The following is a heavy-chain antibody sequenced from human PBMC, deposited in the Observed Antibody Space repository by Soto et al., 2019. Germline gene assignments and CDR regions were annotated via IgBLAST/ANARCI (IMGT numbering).Heavy chain of an antibody. CDR2: SNPSGGST. J-gene: IGHJ5*02. V-gene: IGHV1-46*01. Sequence: QVQLVQSGAEVKKPGASVKVSCKASGYTFTSYYMHWVRPAPGQGLEWMGISNPSGGSTSYAQKYQGRVTMTRDTSTSTVYMELSSLRSEDTAVYYCGKAAAGTKGGWCDPWGQGTLVTVSS. CDR3: GKAAAGTKGGWCDP. D-gene: IGHD6-13*01. CDR1: GYTFTSYY.